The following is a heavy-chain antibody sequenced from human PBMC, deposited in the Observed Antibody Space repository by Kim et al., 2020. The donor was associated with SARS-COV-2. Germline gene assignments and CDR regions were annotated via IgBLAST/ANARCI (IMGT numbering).Heavy chain of an antibody. V-gene: IGHV3-74*01. D-gene: IGHD4-17*01. CDR3: TRTPGSGDYVD. CDR1: GFTFSNHW. J-gene: IGHJ4*02. Sequence: GGSLRLSCAASGFTFSNHWMHWVRQAPGKGLVWVSRVKGDGSSTSYADSVKGRFTISRDNAKNTLYLQMNSLGVEDTAVYYCTRTPGSGDYVDWGQGTLV. CDR2: VKGDGSST.